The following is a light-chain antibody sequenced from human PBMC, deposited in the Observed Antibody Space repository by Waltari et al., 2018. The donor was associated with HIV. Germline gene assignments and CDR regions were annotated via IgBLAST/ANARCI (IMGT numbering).Light chain of an antibody. CDR3: SSYGDNIRVL. Sequence: QSAPTQPPSASGSLGQSVTIPSTGSSSDIGAYASVSWFQQHPNHAPKLLLYEVSKRPSGVPDRFSGSRSGETAFLSVSGLQPDDTAAYFCSSYGDNIRVLFGGGTNLTVL. V-gene: IGLV2-8*01. J-gene: IGLJ2*01. CDR2: EVS. CDR1: SSDIGAYAS.